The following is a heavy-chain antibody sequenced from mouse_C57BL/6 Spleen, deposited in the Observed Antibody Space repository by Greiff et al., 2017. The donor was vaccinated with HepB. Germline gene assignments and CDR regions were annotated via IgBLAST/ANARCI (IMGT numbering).Heavy chain of an antibody. J-gene: IGHJ3*01. CDR3: TLSTMITRAWFAY. CDR2: SDPEDGDT. Sequence: VQLQQSGAELVRPGASVKLSCTASGFNIKDYYMHWVKQRPEQGLEWIGRSDPEDGDTEYAPKFQGKATMTADTSSNTAYLQLSSLTSEDTAVYYCTLSTMITRAWFAYWGQGTLVTVSA. V-gene: IGHV14-1*01. CDR1: GFNIKDYY. D-gene: IGHD2-4*01.